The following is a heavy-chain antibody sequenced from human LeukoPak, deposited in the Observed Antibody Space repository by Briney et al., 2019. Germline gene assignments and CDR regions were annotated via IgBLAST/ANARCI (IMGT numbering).Heavy chain of an antibody. D-gene: IGHD3-22*01. CDR2: IYYSGST. V-gene: IGHV4-59*01. Sequence: KASETLSLTCTVSGGSISSYYWNWIRQPPGKGLEWIGYIYYSGSTNYNPSLKSRVTISVDTSKNQFSLKLSSVTAADTAVYYCARTTYYYDSSGYRFDYWGQGTLVTVSS. CDR3: ARTTYYYDSSGYRFDY. CDR1: GGSISSYY. J-gene: IGHJ4*02.